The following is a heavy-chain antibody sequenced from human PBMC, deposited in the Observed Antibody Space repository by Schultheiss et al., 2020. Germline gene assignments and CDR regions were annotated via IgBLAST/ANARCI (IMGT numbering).Heavy chain of an antibody. V-gene: IGHV4-30-2*01. J-gene: IGHJ4*02. D-gene: IGHD3-3*01. CDR2: IYHSGST. CDR3: ARGWSFDY. CDR1: GGSISSGGYS. Sequence: SETLSLTCAVSGGSISSGGYSWSWIRQPPGKGLEWIGYIYHSGSTYYNPSLKSRVTISVDTSKNQFSLKLSSVTAADTAVYYCARGWSFDYWGQGTLVTVSS.